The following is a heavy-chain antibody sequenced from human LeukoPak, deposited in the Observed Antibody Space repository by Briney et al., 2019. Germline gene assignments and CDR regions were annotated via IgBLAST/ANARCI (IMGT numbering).Heavy chain of an antibody. CDR1: GGTFSSYA. CDR3: ASGRFLEWSMLAGYYYYMDV. V-gene: IGHV1-69*13. Sequence: SVKVSCKASGGTFSSYAISWVRQAPGQGLEWMGGIIPIFGTANYAQKFQGRVTITADESTSTGYMELSSLRSEDTAVYYCASGRFLEWSMLAGYYYYMDVWGKGTTVTVSS. D-gene: IGHD3-3*01. J-gene: IGHJ6*03. CDR2: IIPIFGTA.